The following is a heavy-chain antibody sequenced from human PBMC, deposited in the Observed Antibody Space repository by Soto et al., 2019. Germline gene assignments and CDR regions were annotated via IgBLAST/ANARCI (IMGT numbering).Heavy chain of an antibody. J-gene: IGHJ6*02. Sequence: ASVKGSCKASGFTFTSYAIHWVRQAPGQSLEWMGRINTGDGNTKYSQKFQARVTITGDTPATTVYMELSRLRSEDTAVDYWARRRPNTRCYPRPGIAVWGQGTTGTLS. CDR3: ARRRPNTRCYPRPGIAV. CDR1: GFTFTSYA. D-gene: IGHD2-21*01. V-gene: IGHV1-3*04. CDR2: INTGDGNT.